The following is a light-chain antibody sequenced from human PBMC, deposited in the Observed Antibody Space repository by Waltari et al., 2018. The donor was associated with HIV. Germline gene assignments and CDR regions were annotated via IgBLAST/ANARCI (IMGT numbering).Light chain of an antibody. Sequence: DIVMTQSPESLAVSLGERATINCKSSQSVLYSSNNKNYLAWYQQKPGQPPKLLIYWASTRESGVPDRFSGSGSGTDFTLTISSLQTEDVAVYYCQQYYSNSYTFGQGTELEIK. V-gene: IGKV4-1*01. J-gene: IGKJ2*01. CDR3: QQYYSNSYT. CDR1: QSVLYSSNNKNY. CDR2: WAS.